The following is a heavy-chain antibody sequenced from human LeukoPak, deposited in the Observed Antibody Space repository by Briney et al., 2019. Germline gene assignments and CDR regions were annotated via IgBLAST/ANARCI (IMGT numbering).Heavy chain of an antibody. CDR2: IYYSGST. CDR3: ARGLTSITIFGVVLDP. CDR1: GGSISSSSYY. Sequence: SETLSLTCTVSGGSISSSSYYWGWIRQPPGKGLEWIGSIYYSGSTYYNPSLKSRVTISVDTSKNQFSLKLSSVTAADTAVYYCARGLTSITIFGVVLDPWGQGTLVTVSS. V-gene: IGHV4-39*07. D-gene: IGHD3-3*01. J-gene: IGHJ5*02.